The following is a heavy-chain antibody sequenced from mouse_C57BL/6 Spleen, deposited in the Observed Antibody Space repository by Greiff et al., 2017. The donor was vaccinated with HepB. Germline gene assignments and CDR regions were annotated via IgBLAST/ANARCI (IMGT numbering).Heavy chain of an antibody. Sequence: QVQLKQPGAELVKPGASVKLSCKASGYTFTSYWMHWVKQRPGRGLEWIGRIDPNSGGTKYNEKFKSKATLTVDKPSSTAYMQLSSLTSEDSAVYYCAREADYYGSSYGFAYWGQGTLVTVSA. CDR3: AREADYYGSSYGFAY. D-gene: IGHD1-1*01. CDR1: GYTFTSYW. CDR2: IDPNSGGT. J-gene: IGHJ3*01. V-gene: IGHV1-72*01.